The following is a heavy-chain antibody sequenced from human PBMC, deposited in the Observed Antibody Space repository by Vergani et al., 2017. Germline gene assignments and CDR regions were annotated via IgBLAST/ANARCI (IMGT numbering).Heavy chain of an antibody. V-gene: IGHV1-46*01. CDR2: INPSGGST. CDR1: GYTFTSYY. J-gene: IGHJ4*02. D-gene: IGHD4-17*01. CDR3: ASLYGDYAGFDY. Sequence: QVQLVQSGAEVKKPGASVKVSCKASGYTFTSYYMHWVRQAPGRGLEWMGIINPSGGSTSYAQKFQGRVTMTRDTSTSTVYMELSSLRSEDTAVYYCASLYGDYAGFDYWGQGTLVTVSS.